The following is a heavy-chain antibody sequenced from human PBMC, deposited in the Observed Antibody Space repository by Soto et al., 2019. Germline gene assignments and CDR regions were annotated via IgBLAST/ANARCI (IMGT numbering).Heavy chain of an antibody. CDR3: ARALTYYYDSSGKAWFDP. CDR2: IIPIFGTA. J-gene: IGHJ5*02. CDR1: GGTFSSYA. V-gene: IGHV1-69*12. D-gene: IGHD3-22*01. Sequence: QVQLVQSGAEVKKPGSSVKVSCKASGGTFSSYAISWVRQAPGQGLEWMGGIIPIFGTANYAQKFQGRVTITADESTSTADMELSSLRSEDTAVYYCARALTYYYDSSGKAWFDPWGQGTLVTVSS.